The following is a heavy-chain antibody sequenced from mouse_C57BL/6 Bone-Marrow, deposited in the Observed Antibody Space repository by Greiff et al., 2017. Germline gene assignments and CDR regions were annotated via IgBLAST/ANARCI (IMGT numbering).Heavy chain of an antibody. CDR3: ARRGTAVVASTAAWYCDV. V-gene: IGHV1-81*01. D-gene: IGHD1-1*01. CDR1: GYTFTSSG. J-gene: IGHJ1*03. CDR2: IYPRSGNT. Sequence: VMLVESGAELARPGASVKLSCKASGYTFTSSGISWVKQRTGQGLEWIGEIYPRSGNTYYNEKFTGKATLTADKSSSTAYMELRSLTSEDSAVYFCARRGTAVVASTAAWYCDVWGTGTTVTVSS.